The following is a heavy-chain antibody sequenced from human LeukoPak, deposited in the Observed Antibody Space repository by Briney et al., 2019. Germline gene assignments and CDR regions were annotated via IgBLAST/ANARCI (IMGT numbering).Heavy chain of an antibody. CDR2: IKKDGSEK. D-gene: IGHD2-21*02. CDR3: ARVSHSCGGDCYAYFDY. Sequence: PGGSLRLSCAASGFTFSSYWMSWVRQAPEKGLEWVANIKKDGSEKYYVDSVKGRFTISRDNAKKSLYLQMNSLRAEDTAVYYCARVSHSCGGDCYAYFDYWGQGTQVTASS. J-gene: IGHJ4*02. V-gene: IGHV3-7*03. CDR1: GFTFSSYW.